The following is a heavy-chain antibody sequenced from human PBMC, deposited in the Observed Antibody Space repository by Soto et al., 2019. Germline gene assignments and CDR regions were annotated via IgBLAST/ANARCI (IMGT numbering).Heavy chain of an antibody. Sequence: ASVKVSCKASGNTFTSYGINWVRQATGHGLEWMGWINPNSGNIGYAQKFQGRVTMTRDTAIRTAYMEVSRLRSDDTAVYYCARGRASGSYYLLDYWGEGTVVTVS. V-gene: IGHV1-8*02. CDR1: GNTFTSYG. D-gene: IGHD3-10*01. CDR3: ARGRASGSYYLLDY. J-gene: IGHJ4*02. CDR2: INPNSGNI.